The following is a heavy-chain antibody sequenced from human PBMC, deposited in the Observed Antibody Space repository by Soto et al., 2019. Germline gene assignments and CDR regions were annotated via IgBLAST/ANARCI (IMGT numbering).Heavy chain of an antibody. J-gene: IGHJ5*02. Sequence: PSETLSLPCTVSGDSIISSDFYWGWVRQPPGKGLEWIGSLFYLGSSYYNPSLKSRVTMSVDTSKNQFSLRLRSVTAADTALYFCARHSLALRKNNWFDPWGQGIMVTASS. CDR1: GDSIISSDFY. CDR2: LFYLGSS. V-gene: IGHV4-39*01. CDR3: ARHSLALRKNNWFDP. D-gene: IGHD3-3*02.